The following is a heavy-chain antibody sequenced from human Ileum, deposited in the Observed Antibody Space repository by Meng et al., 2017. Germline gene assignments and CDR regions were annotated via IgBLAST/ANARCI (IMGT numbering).Heavy chain of an antibody. J-gene: IGHJ5*02. CDR1: GGSIISGDYY. D-gene: IGHD1-26*01. CDR3: AASLDGNRFDP. CDR2: IFDTGPP. Sequence: VQLQESGPGLVKSSQTLSPTCTVSGGSIISGDYYWSWIRQPPGKGLEWIGYIFDTGPPSYSPPLRSRLSISMDTSKNQFSLRLTSVSAADTAVYYCAASLDGNRFDPWGQGTLVTVSS. V-gene: IGHV4-30-4*01.